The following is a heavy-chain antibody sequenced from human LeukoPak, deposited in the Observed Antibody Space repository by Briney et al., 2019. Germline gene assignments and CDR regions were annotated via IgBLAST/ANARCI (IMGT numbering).Heavy chain of an antibody. CDR2: IYYSGST. CDR3: ARVGERITIFGFDY. Sequence: SETLSLTCTVSGDSISSSSYYWGWIRQPPGKGLEWIGSIYYSGSTYYNPSLKSRVTISVDTSKNQFSLKLSSVTAADTAVYYCARVGERITIFGFDYWGQGTLVTVSS. V-gene: IGHV4-39*07. CDR1: GDSISSSSYY. J-gene: IGHJ4*02. D-gene: IGHD3-3*01.